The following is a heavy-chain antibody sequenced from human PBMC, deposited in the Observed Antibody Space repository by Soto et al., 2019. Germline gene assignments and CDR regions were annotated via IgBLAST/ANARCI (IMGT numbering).Heavy chain of an antibody. Sequence: QVQLQESGPGLVKPSETLSLTCTVSGGSISSYYWSWIRQPPGKGLERIGYIYYSGSTNYNPSLKSRVTISVDTAKNQFSLKLSSVTAADTAVYYCARYRGGSFYFDYWGQGTLVTVSS. CDR1: GGSISSYY. J-gene: IGHJ4*02. V-gene: IGHV4-59*01. CDR2: IYYSGST. CDR3: ARYRGGSFYFDY. D-gene: IGHD1-26*01.